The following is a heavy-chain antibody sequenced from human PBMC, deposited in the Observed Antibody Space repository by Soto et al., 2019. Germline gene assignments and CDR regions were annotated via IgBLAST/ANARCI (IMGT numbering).Heavy chain of an antibody. CDR3: ARARDYDILTGHPPYYYYGMDV. CDR2: IIPIFGTA. CDR1: GGTFSSYA. Sequence: SVEVSCKASGGTFSSYAISWVRQAPGQGLEWMGGIIPIFGTANYAQKFQGRVTITADESTSTAYMELSSLRSEDTAVYYCARARDYDILTGHPPYYYYGMDVWGQGTTVTVSS. V-gene: IGHV1-69*13. D-gene: IGHD3-9*01. J-gene: IGHJ6*02.